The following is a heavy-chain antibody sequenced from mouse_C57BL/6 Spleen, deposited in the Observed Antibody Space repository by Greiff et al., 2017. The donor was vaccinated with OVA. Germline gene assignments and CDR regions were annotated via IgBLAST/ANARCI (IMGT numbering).Heavy chain of an antibody. CDR1: GYTFTSYW. Sequence: KESCKASGYTFTSYWMHWVKQRPGQGLEWIGEIDPSDSYTNYNQKFKGKSTLTVDKSSSTAYMQLSSLTSEDSAVYYCARANFAMDYWGQGTSVTVSS. J-gene: IGHJ4*01. CDR2: IDPSDSYT. CDR3: ARANFAMDY. V-gene: IGHV1-69*01.